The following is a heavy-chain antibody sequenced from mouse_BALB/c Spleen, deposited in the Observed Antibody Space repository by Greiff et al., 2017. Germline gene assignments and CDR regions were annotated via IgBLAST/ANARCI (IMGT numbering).Heavy chain of an antibody. J-gene: IGHJ4*01. CDR2: ISTYYGDA. CDR1: GYTFTDYA. Sequence: QVQLQQSGAELVRPGVSVKISCKGSGYTFTDYAMHWVKQSHAKSLEWIGVISTYYGDASYNQKFKGKATMTVDKSSSTAYMELARLTSEDSAIYYCASSEGYAMDYWGQGTSVTVSS. CDR3: ASSEGYAMDY. V-gene: IGHV1S137*01.